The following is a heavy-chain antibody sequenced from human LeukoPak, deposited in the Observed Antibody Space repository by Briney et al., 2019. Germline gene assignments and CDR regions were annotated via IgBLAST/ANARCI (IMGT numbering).Heavy chain of an antibody. CDR2: ISYDGSNK. V-gene: IGHV3-30*18. CDR3: AKDVGYCSGGSSWCYFDY. D-gene: IGHD2-15*01. J-gene: IGHJ4*02. CDR1: GFTFSSYG. Sequence: PGRSLRFSCAASGFTFSSYGMHWVRQAPGKGLEWVAVISYDGSNKYYADSVKGRFTISRDNSKNTLYLQMNSLRAEDTAVYYCAKDVGYCSGGSSWCYFDYWGQGTLVTVSS.